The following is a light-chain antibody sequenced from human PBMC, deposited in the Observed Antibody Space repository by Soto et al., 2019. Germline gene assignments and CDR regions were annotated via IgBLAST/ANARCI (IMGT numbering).Light chain of an antibody. V-gene: IGKV3-20*01. CDR3: QQYDNSPIT. J-gene: IGKJ5*01. CDR1: RSLSRSF. CDR2: GVS. Sequence: EIVLTQSPGTLSLSPGDRATLSCRASRSLSRSFLAWFQQKPGQPPRLLIYGVSSRATGIPDRFSGSGSGTDFTLTISRLEPEDFAVYYCQQYDNSPITFGQGTRLEIK.